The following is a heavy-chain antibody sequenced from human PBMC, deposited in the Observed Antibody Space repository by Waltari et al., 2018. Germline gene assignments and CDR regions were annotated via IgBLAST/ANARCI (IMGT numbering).Heavy chain of an antibody. Sequence: QVQLVQSGAEVKQPGSSVKVSCKASGGTFSSYAISWVRQAPGQGLEWMGGISPIFGTANYAQKFRGRVTIAAEEATSTAYMELSSLGSEDTAVYYGAGDGGTPVRVNNPWGQGTLVTVSS. D-gene: IGHD3-10*01. V-gene: IGHV1-69*12. CDR2: ISPIFGTA. CDR1: GGTFSSYA. J-gene: IGHJ5*02. CDR3: AGDGGTPVRVNNP.